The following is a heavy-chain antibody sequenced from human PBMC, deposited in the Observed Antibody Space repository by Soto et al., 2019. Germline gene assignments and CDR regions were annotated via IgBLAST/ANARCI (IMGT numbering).Heavy chain of an antibody. Sequence: ASVKVSCKASGYTFTSYDINWVRQATGQGLEWMGWMSPNSGNTGYAQKFQGRVTMTRNTSISTAYMELSSLRSEDTAVYYCARGGVFVVVPATYYYYGMDVWGQGTTVTVSS. CDR2: MSPNSGNT. CDR3: ARGGVFVVVPATYYYYGMDV. V-gene: IGHV1-8*01. J-gene: IGHJ6*02. D-gene: IGHD2-2*01. CDR1: GYTFTSYD.